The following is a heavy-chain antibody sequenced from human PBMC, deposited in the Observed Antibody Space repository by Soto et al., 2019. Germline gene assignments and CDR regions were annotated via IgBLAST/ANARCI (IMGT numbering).Heavy chain of an antibody. CDR2: IYPGDSNI. V-gene: IGHV5-51*01. D-gene: IGHD6-6*01. Sequence: PGESRKISCKGSGYSFSSHWIGWARQMPGKGLEWMGIIYPGDSNIRCSPSFEGQIDMSADRSINTAYRRWSSLKASETATDYGARHLDEYSSASRFDYWGSGSLVTVSS. CDR3: ARHLDEYSSASRFDY. CDR1: GYSFSSHW. J-gene: IGHJ4*02.